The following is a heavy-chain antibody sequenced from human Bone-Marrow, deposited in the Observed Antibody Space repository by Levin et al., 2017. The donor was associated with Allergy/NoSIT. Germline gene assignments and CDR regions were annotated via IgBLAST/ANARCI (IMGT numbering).Heavy chain of an antibody. CDR2: ISYRGST. J-gene: IGHJ4*02. V-gene: IGHV4-31*03. D-gene: IGHD4-17*01. CDR3: ARLDGYSFDY. CDR1: GGSISSSGYH. Sequence: LRLSCTVSGGSISSSGYHWTWLRQYPNKGLEWIGYISYRGSTYFNPSLKSRLTMSIDTSEQHFSLNLTSESAADTSIDYCARLDGYSFDYWGQGALVAVSS.